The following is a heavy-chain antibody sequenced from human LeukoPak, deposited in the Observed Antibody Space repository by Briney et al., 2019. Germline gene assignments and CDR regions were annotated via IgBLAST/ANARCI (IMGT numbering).Heavy chain of an antibody. V-gene: IGHV4-59*01. D-gene: IGHD4-17*01. CDR3: AREDPSRNYGDYEGAFDI. J-gene: IGHJ3*02. CDR2: IYYSGST. CDR1: GGSFVGST. Sequence: PSETLSLTCTVSGGSFVGSTWSWFRQPPGKGLGGMGYIYYSGSTNYNPSLKSRVTISVDTSMNQFSLKLSSVTAADTAVYYCAREDPSRNYGDYEGAFDIWGQGTMVTVSS.